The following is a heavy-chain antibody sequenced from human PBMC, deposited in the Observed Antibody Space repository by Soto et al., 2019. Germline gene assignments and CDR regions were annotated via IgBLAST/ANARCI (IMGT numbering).Heavy chain of an antibody. D-gene: IGHD3-16*01. CDR2: VLPVLGTT. CDR3: ARDGGDRGFDY. Sequence: QVQLEQSGAEVKKPGSSVTVSCKASGDRFTSYGISWVRQAPGQGLEWVGTVLPVLGTTNYAQKLRGRVIITADESTSTVYMELGSLRSDDTGIYYCARDGGDRGFDYWGQGTLVTVSS. V-gene: IGHV1-69*18. CDR1: GDRFTSYG. J-gene: IGHJ4*02.